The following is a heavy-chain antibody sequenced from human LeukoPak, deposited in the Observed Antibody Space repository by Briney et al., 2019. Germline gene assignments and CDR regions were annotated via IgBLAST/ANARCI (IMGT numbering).Heavy chain of an antibody. J-gene: IGHJ5*02. D-gene: IGHD6-13*01. Sequence: ASVKLSCKGSVYTFTCYYMHWGRHAPGQGLEWVWWGNPNSGGTNYAQKFQARVTMTRNTSISTAYMELSRLRSDDTAGYYGARDPLKSSSWRFDPWGQGTLVTVSS. CDR1: VYTFTCYY. CDR2: GNPNSGGT. CDR3: ARDPLKSSSWRFDP. V-gene: IGHV1-2*02.